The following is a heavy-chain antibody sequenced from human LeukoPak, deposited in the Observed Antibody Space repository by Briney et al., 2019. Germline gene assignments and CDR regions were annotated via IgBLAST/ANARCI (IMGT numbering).Heavy chain of an antibody. CDR1: GYTLTELS. V-gene: IGHV1-24*01. CDR2: FDPEDGET. CDR3: ATVTRITMVRGVFDY. Sequence: ASVKVSCKVSGYTLTELSMHWVRQAPGKGLEWMGGFDPEDGETIYAQKFQGRVTMTEDTSTDTAYMELSSLRSEDTAVYYCATVTRITMVRGVFDYWGQGTLVTVSS. J-gene: IGHJ4*02. D-gene: IGHD3-10*01.